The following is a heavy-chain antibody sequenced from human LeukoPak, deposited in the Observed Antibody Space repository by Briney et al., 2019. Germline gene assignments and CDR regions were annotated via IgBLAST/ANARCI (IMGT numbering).Heavy chain of an antibody. Sequence: GASVKVSCKASGYTFTSYYMHWVRQAPGQGLEWMGIINPSGGSTSYAQKFQGRVTITRDMSTSTAYMELSSLRSEDTAVYYCAVRFGDGDYWGQGTLVTVSS. V-gene: IGHV1-46*01. CDR1: GYTFTSYY. D-gene: IGHD3-10*01. CDR2: INPSGGST. J-gene: IGHJ4*02. CDR3: AVRFGDGDY.